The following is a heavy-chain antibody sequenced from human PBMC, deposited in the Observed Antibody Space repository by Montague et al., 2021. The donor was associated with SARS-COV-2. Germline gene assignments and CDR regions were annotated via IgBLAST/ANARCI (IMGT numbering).Heavy chain of an antibody. Sequence: SETLSLTCTVSGGSINSDYWSWIRQPPGKGLEWIGYIYYRGSTNYNPSLKSRVTISVDTPKNQFSLKLISVTAADTAVYYCARKDRWNWFDPWGQGILVTVSS. CDR3: ARKDRWNWFDP. J-gene: IGHJ5*02. CDR1: GGSINSDY. V-gene: IGHV4-59*01. CDR2: IYYRGST. D-gene: IGHD5-24*01.